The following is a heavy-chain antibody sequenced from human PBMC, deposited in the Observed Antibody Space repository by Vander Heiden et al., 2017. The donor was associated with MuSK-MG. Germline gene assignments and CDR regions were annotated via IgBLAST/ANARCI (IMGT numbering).Heavy chain of an antibody. CDR2: IYYSGST. CDR3: ARSQYYDSLTDQYYFDY. Sequence: QVQLQESGPGLVKPSETLSLTCTVSGGSISSYYWSWIRQPPGKGLEWIGYIYYSGSTNYNPSLKSRVTISVDTSKNQFSLKLSSVTAADTAVYYCARSQYYDSLTDQYYFDYWGQGTLVTVSS. J-gene: IGHJ4*02. CDR1: GGSISSYY. D-gene: IGHD3-9*01. V-gene: IGHV4-59*01.